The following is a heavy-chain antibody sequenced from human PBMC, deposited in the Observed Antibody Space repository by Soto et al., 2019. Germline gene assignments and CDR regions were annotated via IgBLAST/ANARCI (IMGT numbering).Heavy chain of an antibody. CDR1: GFTFSSYG. CDR2: ISYDGSNK. J-gene: IGHJ4*02. V-gene: IGHV3-30*18. CDR3: AKPPPDPSAFDY. Sequence: QVQLVESGGGVGQPGRSLRLSCAASGFTFSSYGMHWVRQAPGRGLEWVAVISYDGSNKYYADSVKGRFTISRDNSRNTLYLQMNSLRAEDTAVYYCAKPPPDPSAFDYWGQGTLVTVSS.